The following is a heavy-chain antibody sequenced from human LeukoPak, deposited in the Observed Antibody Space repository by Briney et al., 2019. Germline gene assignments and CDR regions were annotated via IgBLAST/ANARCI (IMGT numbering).Heavy chain of an antibody. CDR3: AREPEMGATDY. J-gene: IGHJ4*02. V-gene: IGHV1-2*06. CDR2: INPNSGGT. CDR1: GYTFTRYY. Sequence: ASVKVSYKASGYTFTRYYMHWVGQAPGQGLEGMGRINPNSGGTNYAKKFQGRITMTRDTSISTAYMELSRLRSDDTAVYYCAREPEMGATDYWGQGTLVTVSS. D-gene: IGHD1-26*01.